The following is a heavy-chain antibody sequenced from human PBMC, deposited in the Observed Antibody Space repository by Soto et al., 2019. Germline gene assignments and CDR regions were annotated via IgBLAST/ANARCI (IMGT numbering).Heavy chain of an antibody. D-gene: IGHD3-3*01. CDR1: GGSISSYY. J-gene: IGHJ6*03. CDR2: IYYSGST. V-gene: IGHV4-59*01. Sequence: SETLSLTCTVSGGSISSYYWSWIRQPPGKGLEWIGYIYYSGSTNYNPSLKSRVTISVDTSKNQFSLKLSSVTAADTAVYYCASGGPDYYYYYFMDVRGKGTTVTVSS. CDR3: ASGGPDYYYYYFMDV.